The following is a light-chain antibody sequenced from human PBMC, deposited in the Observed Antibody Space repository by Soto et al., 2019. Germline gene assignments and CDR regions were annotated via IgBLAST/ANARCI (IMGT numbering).Light chain of an antibody. J-gene: IGLJ1*01. CDR1: XXXXXGYNS. CDR2: EVS. CDR3: XSYAXSSNYV. V-gene: IGLV2-8*01. Sequence: QSALTQPPSASGSPGQSXXXXXXXXXXXXXGYNSVSWYQHHPGKAPKLMIYEVSKRPSGVPDRFSGSKSANTASLTVSGLQAEDEADYYCXSYAXSSNYVFGTGTKVTVL.